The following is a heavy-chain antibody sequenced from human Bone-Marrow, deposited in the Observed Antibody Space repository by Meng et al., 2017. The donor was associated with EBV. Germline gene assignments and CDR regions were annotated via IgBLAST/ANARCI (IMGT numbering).Heavy chain of an antibody. Sequence: VWRWGAGGCLIQPGGSWSLSCAGSGFTVSSTYMRWVRQAPGKGLEWFSVIYSGGSNYYADSVKGRFTISRDNSKNTLYLQMNSLRVEDTAVYYCARASNYGDPPSYWGQGTLVTVSS. D-gene: IGHD4-17*01. CDR2: IYSGGSN. CDR1: GFTVSSTY. V-gene: IGHV3-53*01. J-gene: IGHJ4*02. CDR3: ARASNYGDPPSY.